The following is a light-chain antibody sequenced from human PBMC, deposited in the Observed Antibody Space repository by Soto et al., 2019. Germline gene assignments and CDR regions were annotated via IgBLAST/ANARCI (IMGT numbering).Light chain of an antibody. CDR1: QTVSSK. CDR3: HQRNSWPRT. CDR2: DTS. V-gene: IGKV3-11*01. Sequence: ETVLTQSPATLSSSPGERATLSCRASQTVSSKLAWYQHKPGQAPRLLIHDTSNRATGIPARFSGSGSGTDFTLTISSLEPEDFAIYYCHQRNSWPRTFGQGTKVDIK. J-gene: IGKJ1*01.